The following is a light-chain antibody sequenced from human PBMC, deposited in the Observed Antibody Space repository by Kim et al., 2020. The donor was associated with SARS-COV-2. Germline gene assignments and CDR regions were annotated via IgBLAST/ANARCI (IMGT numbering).Light chain of an antibody. Sequence: QAVVTQEPSLTVSPGGTVILTCASSTGPVTSGHYPYWFQQKPGQAPRTLIFDTTNKQSWTPARFSGSLLGDKAALTLLGAQPEDEADYYCLLSYDGTRRVFGGGTQLTVL. V-gene: IGLV7-46*02. CDR1: TGPVTSGHY. J-gene: IGLJ3*02. CDR2: DTT. CDR3: LLSYDGTRRV.